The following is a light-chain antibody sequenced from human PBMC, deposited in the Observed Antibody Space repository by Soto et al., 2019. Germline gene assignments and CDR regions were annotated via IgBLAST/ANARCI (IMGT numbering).Light chain of an antibody. Sequence: QSALTQPASVSGSPGQSITISCTGTNSDIGGYNYVSWYQQHPGKAPKLMIYDVSNRPSGVSYRFSGSKSGNPASLTISGLQAEDEADYYCSSYTSRSTLGVFGGGTKL. J-gene: IGLJ2*01. CDR3: SSYTSRSTLGV. CDR1: NSDIGGYNY. V-gene: IGLV2-14*03. CDR2: DVS.